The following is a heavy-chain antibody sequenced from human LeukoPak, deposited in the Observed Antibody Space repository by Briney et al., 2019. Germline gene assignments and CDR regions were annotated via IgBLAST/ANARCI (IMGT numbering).Heavy chain of an antibody. CDR1: GYTFSSHG. D-gene: IGHD4-23*01. V-gene: IGHV1-8*02. CDR3: ARDYGGSSGWFDP. CDR2: MSPNSDNT. Sequence: GASVKVSCKASGYTFSSHGINWVRQATGQGLEWMGWMSPNSDNTGYAQKFQGRVTFTRDTSISTAYMELRSLTSEDTAVYYCARDYGGSSGWFDPWGQGTLVTVSS. J-gene: IGHJ5*02.